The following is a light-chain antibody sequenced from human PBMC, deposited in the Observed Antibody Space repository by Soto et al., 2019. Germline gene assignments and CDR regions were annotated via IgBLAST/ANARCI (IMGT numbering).Light chain of an antibody. CDR3: SSYSSTSTPYV. V-gene: IGLV2-14*01. CDR2: EVN. CDR1: SIDVGSHNY. Sequence: QSVLTQPASVSGSPGQSITISCTGTSIDVGSHNYVSWYQQHPGKAPKLIIFEVNSRPSGVSNRFSGSKSGSAASLTISGLQAEDEADYYCSSYSSTSTPYVFGGGTKVTVL. J-gene: IGLJ1*01.